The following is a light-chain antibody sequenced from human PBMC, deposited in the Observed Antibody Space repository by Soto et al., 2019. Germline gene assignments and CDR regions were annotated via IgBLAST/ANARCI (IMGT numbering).Light chain of an antibody. V-gene: IGKV1-9*01. Sequence: DIQLTQSPSFLSASVGDRVTITCRASKDIRSYLAWYQQNPGKAPKRLIYFASTLQSGVPSRFSGSASGTEFTLTISSLQPEDFATYYCQQFSAYPLNFGPGTKVDI. J-gene: IGKJ3*01. CDR1: KDIRSY. CDR2: FAS. CDR3: QQFSAYPLN.